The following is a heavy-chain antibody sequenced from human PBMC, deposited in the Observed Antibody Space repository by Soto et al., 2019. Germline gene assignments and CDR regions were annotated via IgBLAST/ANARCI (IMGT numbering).Heavy chain of an antibody. D-gene: IGHD3-16*01. CDR1: GYTFFTYD. CDR2: ISTYSGDT. J-gene: IGHJ3*02. V-gene: IGHV1-18*01. Sequence: ASVKVSCKASGYTFFTYDISWVRQAPGQGLEWMGWISTYSGDTKYAQKFQGRVTMTTDTSTTTAYLELRSLRSDDTAVYYCARDRVAGIWGDAFDIWGQGTMVTVSS. CDR3: ARDRVAGIWGDAFDI.